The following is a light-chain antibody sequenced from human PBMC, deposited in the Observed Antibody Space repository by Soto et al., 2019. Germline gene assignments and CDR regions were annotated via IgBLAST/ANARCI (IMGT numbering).Light chain of an antibody. CDR3: QLRSNWHPYT. CDR1: QSVSSY. CDR2: DAS. Sequence: EIVLTQSPATLSLSPGERATLSCRASQSVSSYLAWYQQKPGQAPRLLIYDASNRATGIPARFSGSGSGTESTLSISTLVPEDFKIYYCQLRSNWHPYTFGQGTKLEIK. J-gene: IGKJ2*01. V-gene: IGKV3-11*01.